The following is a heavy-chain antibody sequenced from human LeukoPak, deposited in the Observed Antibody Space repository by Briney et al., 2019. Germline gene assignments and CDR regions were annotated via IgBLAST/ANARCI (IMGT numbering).Heavy chain of an antibody. CDR1: GGSISSHY. V-gene: IGHV4-59*11. CDR2: IYYSGST. Sequence: SETLSLTCTVSGGSISSHYWSWIRQPPGKGLEWIGYIYYSGSTNYNPSLKSRVTISVDTSKNQFSLKLSSVTAADTAVYYCARGGYRYGSYYFDYWGQGTLVTVSS. CDR3: ARGGYRYGSYYFDY. D-gene: IGHD5-18*01. J-gene: IGHJ4*02.